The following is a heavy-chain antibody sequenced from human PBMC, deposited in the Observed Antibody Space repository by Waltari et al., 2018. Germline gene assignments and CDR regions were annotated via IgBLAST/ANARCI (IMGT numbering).Heavy chain of an antibody. CDR1: GYTFFYLA. CDR2: VNPNSGDT. D-gene: IGHD3-3*01. J-gene: IGHJ5*02. Sequence: QVQLLQSGADVFKPGASAKVSQQASGYTFFYLAINWVRQAAGQGLGWMGWVNPNSGDTAYAQKFQGRITMTWDTSISTAYMELSNLRSDDTAVLYCARGRDVFANFDYNWFDPWGQGTLVTVSS. V-gene: IGHV1-8*02. CDR3: ARGRDVFANFDYNWFDP.